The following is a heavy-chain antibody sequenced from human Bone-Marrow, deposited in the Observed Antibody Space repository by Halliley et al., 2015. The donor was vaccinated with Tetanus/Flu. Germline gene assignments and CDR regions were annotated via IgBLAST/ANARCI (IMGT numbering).Heavy chain of an antibody. V-gene: IGHV4-59*01. CDR2: VYHNEGT. CDR1: GDSINNYY. CDR3: AGASVSVTVVGASDV. Sequence: TLSLTCSVSGDSINNYYWNWIRQSPGKGLEWIGYVYHNEGTNYNPSLERRVTSSLDTSKSQLSLRLTSVTAADTAVYYCAGASVSVTVVGASDVWGQGTMVTVSS. D-gene: IGHD1-26*01. J-gene: IGHJ3*01.